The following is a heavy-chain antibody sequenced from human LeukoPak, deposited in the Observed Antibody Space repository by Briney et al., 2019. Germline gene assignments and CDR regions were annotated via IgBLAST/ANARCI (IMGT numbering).Heavy chain of an antibody. Sequence: SETLSLTCAVYGASFSGYYWSWIRQPPGKGLEWIGEINHSGSTNYNPSLKSRVTISVDTSKNQFSLKLSSVTAADTAVYYCARLVPAITGLCYFDYWGQGTLITVSS. J-gene: IGHJ4*02. V-gene: IGHV4-34*01. D-gene: IGHD1-14*01. CDR2: INHSGST. CDR1: GASFSGYY. CDR3: ARLVPAITGLCYFDY.